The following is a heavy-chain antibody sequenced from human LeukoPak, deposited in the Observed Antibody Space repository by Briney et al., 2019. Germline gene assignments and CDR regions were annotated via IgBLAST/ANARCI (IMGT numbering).Heavy chain of an antibody. Sequence: SETLSLTCAVSGYSISSSNWWGWIRRPPGKGLEWTGYIYYSGNTYYNPSLKSRVTMSVDTSKNQFSLKLSSVTAVDTAVYYCARSVDGGNSPFDYWGQGTLVTVSS. CDR3: ARSVDGGNSPFDY. CDR1: GYSISSSNW. D-gene: IGHD4-23*01. CDR2: IYYSGNT. J-gene: IGHJ4*02. V-gene: IGHV4-28*01.